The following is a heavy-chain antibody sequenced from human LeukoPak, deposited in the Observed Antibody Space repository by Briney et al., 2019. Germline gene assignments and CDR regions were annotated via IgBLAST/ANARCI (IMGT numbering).Heavy chain of an antibody. Sequence: PGGSLRLSCAASGFTFDDYGMSWVRQAPGKGLEWVSGINWNGGSTGYGDSVKGRFTISRDNAKNSLYLQMNSLRAEDTALYYCARVEYSSGWYEYFQHWGQGTLVTVSS. V-gene: IGHV3-20*04. CDR3: ARVEYSSGWYEYFQH. CDR2: INWNGGST. J-gene: IGHJ1*01. CDR1: GFTFDDYG. D-gene: IGHD6-19*01.